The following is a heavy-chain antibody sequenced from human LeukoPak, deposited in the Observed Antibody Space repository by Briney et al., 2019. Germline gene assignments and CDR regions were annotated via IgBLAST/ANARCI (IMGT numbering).Heavy chain of an antibody. J-gene: IGHJ4*02. CDR3: ARGDSLFDY. Sequence: LVWVSRINSGGSSTTYADSVKGRFTISRDNAKNTLYLQMSSLRAEDTAVYYCARGDSLFDYWGQGTLVTVSS. CDR2: INSGGSST. V-gene: IGHV3-74*01. D-gene: IGHD2-21*02.